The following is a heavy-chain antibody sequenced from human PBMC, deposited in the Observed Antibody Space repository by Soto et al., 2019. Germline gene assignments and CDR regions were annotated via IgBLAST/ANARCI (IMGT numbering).Heavy chain of an antibody. CDR2: IWYDGSNK. J-gene: IGHJ6*02. D-gene: IGHD4-4*01. CDR1: GFTFSSYG. V-gene: IGHV3-33*01. Sequence: PGGSLRLSCAASGFTFSSYGMHWVRQAPGKGLEWVAVIWYDGSNKYYADSVKGRFTISRDNSKNTLYLQMSSLRAEDTAVYYCARAVKGMDVWGQGTTVTVSS. CDR3: ARAVKGMDV.